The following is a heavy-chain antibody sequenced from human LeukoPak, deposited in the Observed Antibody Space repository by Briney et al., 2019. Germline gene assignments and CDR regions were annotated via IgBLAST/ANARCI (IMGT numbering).Heavy chain of an antibody. D-gene: IGHD6-13*01. CDR2: ISYDGSNK. CDR3: AKGYSSSWYSFYYYYYGMDV. J-gene: IGHJ6*02. CDR1: GFTFSSYA. Sequence: GGSLRLSCAASGFTFSSYAMSWVRQAPGKGLEWVAVISYDGSNKYYADSVKGRFTISRDNSKNTLYLQMNSLRAEDTAVYYCAKGYSSSWYSFYYYYYGMDVWGQGTTVTVSS. V-gene: IGHV3-30*18.